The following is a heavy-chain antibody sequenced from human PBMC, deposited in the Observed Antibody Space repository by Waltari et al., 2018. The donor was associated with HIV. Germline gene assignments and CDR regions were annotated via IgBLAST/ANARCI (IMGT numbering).Heavy chain of an antibody. CDR1: GFTVSTNY. CDR2: IYSGGST. D-gene: IGHD2-21*02. J-gene: IGHJ6*02. Sequence: EVPLVESGGGLVQPGGSLRVSRAASGFTVSTNYLSWVRQAPGKGLEWVSVIYSGGSTYYADSVKGRFTISRDNSKNTLYLQMNSLRAEDTAVYYCASIAYCGGDCYPRGMDVWGQGTTVTVSS. CDR3: ASIAYCGGDCYPRGMDV. V-gene: IGHV3-66*01.